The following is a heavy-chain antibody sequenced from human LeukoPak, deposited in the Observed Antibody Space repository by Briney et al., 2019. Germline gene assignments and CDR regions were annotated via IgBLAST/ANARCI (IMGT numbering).Heavy chain of an antibody. CDR1: GFSFSSYG. J-gene: IGHJ4*02. CDR3: AKQPRSDGYVYLEY. CDR2: ISDSGSRT. V-gene: IGHV3-23*01. D-gene: IGHD5-24*01. Sequence: GGSLTLSCAASGFSFSSYGISWVRQAPGKGLEWVSSISDSGSRTYYADSVKGRFTISRDNSKNTLYLQMSDLRAEDTALYFCAKQPRSDGYVYLEYWGQGTLVTVSS.